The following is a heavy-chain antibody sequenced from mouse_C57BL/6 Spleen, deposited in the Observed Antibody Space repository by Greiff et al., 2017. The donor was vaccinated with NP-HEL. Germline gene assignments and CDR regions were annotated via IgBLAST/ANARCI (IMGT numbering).Heavy chain of an antibody. CDR2: INYDGSST. CDR1: GFTFSDYY. D-gene: IGHD2-1*01. J-gene: IGHJ4*01. CDR3: ARDSGNYVPYAMDY. Sequence: DVKLVESEGGLVQPGSSMKLSCTASGFTFSDYYMAWVRQVPEKGLEWVANINYDGSSTYYLDSLKSRFIISRDNAKNILYLQMSSLKSEDTATYYCARDSGNYVPYAMDYWGQGTSVTVSS. V-gene: IGHV5-16*01.